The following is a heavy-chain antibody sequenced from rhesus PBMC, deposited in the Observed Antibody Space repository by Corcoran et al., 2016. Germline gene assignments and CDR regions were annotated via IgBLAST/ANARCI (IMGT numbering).Heavy chain of an antibody. CDR2: IYGSGGST. D-gene: IGHD1-44*01. CDR1: GGSISDSYY. J-gene: IGHJ4*01. V-gene: IGHV4-92*01. CDR3: ARGGGIDY. Sequence: QVQLQESGPGLVKPSATLSLTCTVSGGSISDSYYWNWIRQPPGKGLEWMGRIYGSGGSTSYNPSLKSRVTISKDTSKNQFSLKLSSVTAADTAVYYCARGGGIDYWGQGVLVTVSS.